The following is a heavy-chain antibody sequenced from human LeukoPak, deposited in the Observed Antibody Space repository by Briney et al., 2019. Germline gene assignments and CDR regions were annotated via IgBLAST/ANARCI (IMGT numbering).Heavy chain of an antibody. CDR3: AKDHAPYTSGWRYYFDY. Sequence: PGGSLRLSCIASGFTFSTYGMHWVRQAPGKGLEWVAVISYDGGNKNYADSVKGRFTISRDNSNSTLYLQLNSLRAEDTAVYYCAKDHAPYTSGWRYYFDYWGQGTLVTVSS. J-gene: IGHJ4*02. CDR1: GFTFSTYG. D-gene: IGHD6-19*01. V-gene: IGHV3-30*18. CDR2: ISYDGGNK.